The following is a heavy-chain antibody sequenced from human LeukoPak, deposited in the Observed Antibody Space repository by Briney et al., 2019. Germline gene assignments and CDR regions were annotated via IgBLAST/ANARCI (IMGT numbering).Heavy chain of an antibody. D-gene: IGHD3-10*01. CDR2: INGNGVNT. J-gene: IGHJ4*02. CDR3: AKDGLWFGESQFYFDR. CDR1: GFTFSAYA. V-gene: IGHV3-23*01. Sequence: GGSLRLSCAVSGFTFSAYAMSWVRQAPGKGLEWVSSINGNGVNTYYTDSVKGRFTNSRDNSNNTLYLHLHSLRAEDTAIYYCAKDGLWFGESQFYFDRWGQGTLVTVSS.